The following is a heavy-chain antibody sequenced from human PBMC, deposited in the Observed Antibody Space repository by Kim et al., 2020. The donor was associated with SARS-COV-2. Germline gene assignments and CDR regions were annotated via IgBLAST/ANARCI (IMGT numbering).Heavy chain of an antibody. CDR1: GGSFSGYY. Sequence: SETLSLTCAVYGGSFSGYYWSWIRQPPGKGLEWIGEINHSGSTNYNPSLKSRVTISVDTSKNQFSLKLSSVTAADTAVYYCARGGFVAVTTGNKIDYWGQGTLVTVSS. D-gene: IGHD4-17*01. V-gene: IGHV4-34*01. J-gene: IGHJ4*02. CDR2: INHSGST. CDR3: ARGGFVAVTTGNKIDY.